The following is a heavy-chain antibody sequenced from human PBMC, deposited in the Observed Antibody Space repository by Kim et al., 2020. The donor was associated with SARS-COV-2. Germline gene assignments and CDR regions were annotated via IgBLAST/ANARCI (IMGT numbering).Heavy chain of an antibody. J-gene: IGHJ4*02. CDR3: ARGKITLGYCSGGSCYIFDY. CDR1: GGTFSSYA. Sequence: SVKVSCKASGGTFSSYAISWVRQAPGQGLEWMGGIIPIFGTANYAQKFQGRVTITADESTSTAYMELSSLRSEDTAVYYCARGKITLGYCSGGSCYIFDYWGQGTLVTVSS. CDR2: IIPIFGTA. V-gene: IGHV1-69*13. D-gene: IGHD2-15*01.